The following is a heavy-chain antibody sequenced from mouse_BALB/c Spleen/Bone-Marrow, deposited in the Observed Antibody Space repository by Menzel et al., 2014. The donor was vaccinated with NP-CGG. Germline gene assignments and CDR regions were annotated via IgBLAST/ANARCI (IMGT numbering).Heavy chain of an antibody. J-gene: IGHJ2*01. CDR3: AREEYGNSYYFDY. Sequence: VQLQQSGPELVKPGASVKISCKASGYTFTDYYINWVKQKPGQGLEWIGWIYPGSGNTKYNEKFKGKATLTVDTSSSTAYMQLSSLTSVDTAVYFCAREEYGNSYYFDYWGQGTTLTVSS. CDR1: GYTFTDYY. V-gene: IGHV1-84*02. D-gene: IGHD2-10*02. CDR2: IYPGSGNT.